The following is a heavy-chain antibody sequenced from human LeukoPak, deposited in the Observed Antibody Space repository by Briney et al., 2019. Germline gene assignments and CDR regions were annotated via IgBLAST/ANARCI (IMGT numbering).Heavy chain of an antibody. CDR2: MNPNSGNT. CDR3: ARGPPWYQLYYYHYGMDV. Sequence: ASVKVSCKASGYTFTSYDINWVRQATGQGLEWMGWMNPNSGNTGYAQKFQGRVTMTRNTSISTAYMELSSLRSEDTAVYYCARGPPWYQLYYYHYGMDVWGQGTTVTVSS. J-gene: IGHJ6*02. CDR1: GYTFTSYD. V-gene: IGHV1-8*01. D-gene: IGHD2-2*01.